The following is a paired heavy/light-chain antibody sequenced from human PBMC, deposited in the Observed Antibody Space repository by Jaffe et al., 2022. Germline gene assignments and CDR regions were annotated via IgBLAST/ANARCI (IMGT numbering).Light chain of an antibody. V-gene: IGLV2-11*01. Sequence: QSALTQPRSVSGSPGQSVTISCTGTSSDVGGYNYVSWYQQHPGKAPKLMIYHVTKRPSGVPDRVSGSKSGSTASLTISGLQPEDEADYYCCSFAGSYWAFGGGTKLTVL. CDR2: HVT. CDR1: SSDVGGYNY. CDR3: CSFAGSYWA. J-gene: IGLJ3*02.
Heavy chain of an antibody. CDR2: ISISGDST. V-gene: IGHV3-23*01. CDR3: ARVNWNDKHAFDI. CDR1: GFTFSGYG. D-gene: IGHD1-1*01. Sequence: EVQVLESGGGLVQPGGSLRLSCAASGFTFSGYGMNWVRQAPGKGLEWVSGISISGDSTYYGDSVKGRFTISRDKFKNTLYLQMNSLGAEDTAVYYCARVNWNDKHAFDIWGQGTMVTVSS. J-gene: IGHJ3*02.